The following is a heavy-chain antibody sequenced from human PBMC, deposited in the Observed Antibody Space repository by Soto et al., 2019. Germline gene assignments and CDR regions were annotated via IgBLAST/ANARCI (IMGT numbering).Heavy chain of an antibody. Sequence: QVQLVESGGGVVQPGRSLRLSCAASGFTFSSYGMHWVRQAPGKGLEWVAVIWYDGSNKYYADSVKGRFTISRDNSXIPLYLQMNSLRAEDTAVYYCARDNSRYSSSWYPSYWGQGTLVTVSS. CDR3: ARDNSRYSSSWYPSY. J-gene: IGHJ4*02. D-gene: IGHD6-13*01. CDR2: IWYDGSNK. V-gene: IGHV3-33*01. CDR1: GFTFSSYG.